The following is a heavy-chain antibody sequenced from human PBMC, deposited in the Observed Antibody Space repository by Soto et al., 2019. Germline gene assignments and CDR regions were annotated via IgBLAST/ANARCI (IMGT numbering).Heavy chain of an antibody. J-gene: IGHJ3*02. CDR3: AGEYYYGSGSYSGAFDI. CDR1: GFTFSSYA. Sequence: QVQLVESGGGVVQPGRSLRLSCAASGFTFSSYAMHWVRQAPGKGLEWVAVISYDGSNKYYADSVKGRFTISRDNSKNTLYLQMNSLRAEDTAVYYCAGEYYYGSGSYSGAFDIWGQGTMVTVSS. CDR2: ISYDGSNK. D-gene: IGHD3-10*01. V-gene: IGHV3-30-3*01.